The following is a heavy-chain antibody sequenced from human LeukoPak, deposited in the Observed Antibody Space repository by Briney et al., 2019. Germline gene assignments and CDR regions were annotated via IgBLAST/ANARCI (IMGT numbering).Heavy chain of an antibody. V-gene: IGHV3-23*01. D-gene: IGHD3-22*01. CDR3: AKGFYDSSGYYYVYAFDI. Sequence: GGSLRLSCAASGFTFSSYAMSWVRQAPGKGLEWVSAISGTSRSTYYADSVKGRFTLSRDNSKNTLYLQMNSLGAEDTAVYYCAKGFYDSSGYYYVYAFDIWGQGTMVTVSS. CDR1: GFTFSSYA. J-gene: IGHJ3*02. CDR2: ISGTSRST.